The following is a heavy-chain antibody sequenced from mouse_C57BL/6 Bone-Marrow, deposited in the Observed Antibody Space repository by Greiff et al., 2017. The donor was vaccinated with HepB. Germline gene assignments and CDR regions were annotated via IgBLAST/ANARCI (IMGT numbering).Heavy chain of an antibody. Sequence: DVKLVESGGDLVKPGGSLKLSCAASGFTFSSYGMSWVRQTPDKRLEWVATISSGGSYTYYPDSVKGRFTISRDNAKNTLYLQMSSLKSEDTAMYYCARQILLAYWGQGTLVTVSA. CDR2: ISSGGSYT. CDR3: ARQILLAY. V-gene: IGHV5-6*02. D-gene: IGHD1-1*01. CDR1: GFTFSSYG. J-gene: IGHJ3*01.